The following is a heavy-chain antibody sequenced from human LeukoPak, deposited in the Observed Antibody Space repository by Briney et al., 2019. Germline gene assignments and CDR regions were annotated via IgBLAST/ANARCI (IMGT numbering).Heavy chain of an antibody. V-gene: IGHV5-51*01. CDR2: IYPGDSDT. CDR1: GYSFTSYW. J-gene: IGHJ5*02. CDR3: ARSPMALSGWFDP. Sequence: GESLKISCKGSGYSFTSYWIGWVRQMPGKGLEWMGIIYPGDSDTRYSPSFQGQVTISADKSINTAYLQWSSLKASDTAMYYCARSPMALSGWFDPWGQGTLVTVSS. D-gene: IGHD3-3*01.